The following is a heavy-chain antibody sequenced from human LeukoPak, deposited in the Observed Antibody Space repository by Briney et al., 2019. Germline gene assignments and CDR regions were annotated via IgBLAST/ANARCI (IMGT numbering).Heavy chain of an antibody. D-gene: IGHD3-22*01. Sequence: ASVKVSCKVSGYTLTELSMHWVRQAPGKGLEWMGGFDPEDGETIYAQKFQGRVTMTRDTSIGTAYMELSRLRSDDTAVYYCARAQNFYDSSGLAGYLGQGTLVTVSS. J-gene: IGHJ4*02. V-gene: IGHV1-24*01. CDR1: GYTLTELS. CDR3: ARAQNFYDSSGLAGY. CDR2: FDPEDGET.